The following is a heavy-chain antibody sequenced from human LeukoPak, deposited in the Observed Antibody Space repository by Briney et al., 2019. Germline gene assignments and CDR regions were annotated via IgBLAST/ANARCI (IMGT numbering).Heavy chain of an antibody. Sequence: GGSLRLSCAASGFTFSSYEMNWVRQAPGKGLEWVSYISSSGSTIYYADSVKGRFTISRDNAKNSLYLQMNSLRAEDTAVYYCARDGGDCSGDSCYVDYWGQGTLVTVSS. CDR2: ISSSGSTI. CDR1: GFTFSSYE. J-gene: IGHJ4*02. D-gene: IGHD2-15*01. CDR3: ARDGGDCSGDSCYVDY. V-gene: IGHV3-48*03.